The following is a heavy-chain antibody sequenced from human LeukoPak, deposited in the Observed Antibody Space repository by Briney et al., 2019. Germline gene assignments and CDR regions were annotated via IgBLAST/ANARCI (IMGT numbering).Heavy chain of an antibody. Sequence: GGSLRLSCAASGFSFSSYWMHWVRQVPGKGLVWVSRIKTDGSGANYADSVTGRFTISRDNVKNTLYLQVNSLRAEDTGVYYCARELPRGVTLDYWGQGTLVTVSS. CDR2: IKTDGSGA. D-gene: IGHD2-21*02. CDR3: ARELPRGVTLDY. CDR1: GFSFSSYW. V-gene: IGHV3-74*01. J-gene: IGHJ4*02.